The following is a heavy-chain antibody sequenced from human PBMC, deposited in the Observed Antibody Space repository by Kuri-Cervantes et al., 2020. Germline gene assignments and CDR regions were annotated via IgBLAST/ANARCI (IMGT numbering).Heavy chain of an antibody. CDR3: ARDQYSSSWYLGYYYYYGMDV. CDR1: GYTFTSYA. CDR2: INAGNGNT. D-gene: IGHD6-13*01. J-gene: IGHJ6*02. V-gene: IGHV1-3*01. Sequence: SVKVSCKASGYTFTSYAMHWVRQAPGQRLEWMGWINAGNGNTKYSQKFQGRVTITRDTSASTAYMELSSLRSEDTAVYYCARDQYSSSWYLGYYYYYGMDVWGQGTTVTVSS.